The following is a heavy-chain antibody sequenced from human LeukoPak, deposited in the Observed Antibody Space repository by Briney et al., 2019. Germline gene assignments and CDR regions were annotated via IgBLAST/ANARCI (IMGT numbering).Heavy chain of an antibody. CDR3: AKSSLVNRYFDY. Sequence: GGSLRLSCAASGFTFSSYAMSWVRQAPGKGLEWVSTISESGANTHYAASVKGWFTISRDDSKNTLYVQMNSLRAEDTAVYYCAKSSLVNRYFDYWGQGTLVTVSS. V-gene: IGHV3-23*01. D-gene: IGHD2-8*02. J-gene: IGHJ4*02. CDR1: GFTFSSYA. CDR2: ISESGANT.